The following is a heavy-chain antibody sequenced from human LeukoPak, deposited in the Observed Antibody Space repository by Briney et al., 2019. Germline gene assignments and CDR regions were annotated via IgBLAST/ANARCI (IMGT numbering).Heavy chain of an antibody. CDR3: ARSPLAGKTELGS. Sequence: GGSLRLSCAGSGFTFSRYWISWVRQTPGEGLEWVANINEDGSAKYYLDSVKGRFTISRDNAKNSLYLQLNSLRADDTAVYYCARSPLAGKTELGSWGQGTLVTVSS. CDR2: INEDGSAK. V-gene: IGHV3-7*01. D-gene: IGHD1-1*01. J-gene: IGHJ5*02. CDR1: GFTFSRYW.